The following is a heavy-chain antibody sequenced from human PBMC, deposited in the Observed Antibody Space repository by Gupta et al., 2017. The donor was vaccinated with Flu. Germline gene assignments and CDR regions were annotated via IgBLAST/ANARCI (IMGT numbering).Heavy chain of an antibody. Sequence: QITLSESGPTLVKPTQTLTLTCTFSGFSLTTSGVAVAWIRQPPGEALEWLAVIYWNDDRRYRPSLQSRLTLTKDISKNQVVLTMTNMDPMDTATYYCAHASTIYYDWLDGYFQQWGQGTLVTVSS. J-gene: IGHJ1*01. CDR2: IYWNDDR. V-gene: IGHV2-5*01. CDR3: AHASTIYYDWLDGYFQQ. D-gene: IGHD3-3*01. CDR1: GFSLTTSGVA.